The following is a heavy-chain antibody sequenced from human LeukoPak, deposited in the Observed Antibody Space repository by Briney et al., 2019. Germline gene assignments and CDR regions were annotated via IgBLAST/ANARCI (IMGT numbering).Heavy chain of an antibody. CDR2: IYYSGST. CDR1: GGSISSYY. D-gene: IGHD6-6*01. Sequence: SETLSLTCTVSGGSISSYYWSWIRQPPGKGLEWIGSIYYSGSTYYNPSLKSRVTISVDTSKNQFSLKLSSVTAADTAVYYCARVYSSSGKYNFDYWGQGTLVTVSS. V-gene: IGHV4-59*12. J-gene: IGHJ4*02. CDR3: ARVYSSSGKYNFDY.